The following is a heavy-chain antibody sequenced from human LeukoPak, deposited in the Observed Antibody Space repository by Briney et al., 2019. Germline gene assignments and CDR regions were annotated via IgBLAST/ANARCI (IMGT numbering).Heavy chain of an antibody. Sequence: GASVKVSCKASGYTFTGYFTHWVRQAPGQGLEWMGWINPNRGGTNYAQEFQGRVTMTRDTSISTAYMELSRLRSDDTAVYYCAILTAVPGTSYYGMDVWGQGTTVTVSS. CDR2: INPNRGGT. CDR3: AILTAVPGTSYYGMDV. V-gene: IGHV1-2*02. CDR1: GYTFTGYF. J-gene: IGHJ6*02. D-gene: IGHD6-19*01.